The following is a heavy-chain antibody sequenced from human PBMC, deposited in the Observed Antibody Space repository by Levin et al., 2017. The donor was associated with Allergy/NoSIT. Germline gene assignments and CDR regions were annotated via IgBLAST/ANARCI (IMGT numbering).Heavy chain of an antibody. V-gene: IGHV3-49*04. J-gene: IGHJ4*02. CDR1: GFTFGDYA. CDR2: IRSKAYGGTT. CDR3: TRAMVGEWLDSFGNPFDY. D-gene: IGHD6-19*01. Sequence: GGSLRLSCTASGFTFGDYAMSWVRQAPGKGLEWVGFIRSKAYGGTTEYAASVKGRFTISRDDSKSIAYLQMNSLKTEDTAVYYCTRAMVGEWLDSFGNPFDYWGQGTLVTVSS.